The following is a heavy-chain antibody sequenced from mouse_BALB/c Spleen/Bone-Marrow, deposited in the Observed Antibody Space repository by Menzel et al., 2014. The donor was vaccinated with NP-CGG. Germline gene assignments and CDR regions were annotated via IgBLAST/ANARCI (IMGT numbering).Heavy chain of an antibody. V-gene: IGHV7-3*02. Sequence: EVKVVESGGGLVQPGGSLRLSCATSGFTFSDYYMSWVRQPPGKALEWLGFIRNKANGYTTEYSASVKGRFTISRDNSQSILYLQMNTLRAEDGATYYCARDMGLLRFDYWGQGTTLTVSS. CDR1: GFTFSDYY. D-gene: IGHD1-1*01. CDR2: IRNKANGYTT. J-gene: IGHJ2*01. CDR3: ARDMGLLRFDY.